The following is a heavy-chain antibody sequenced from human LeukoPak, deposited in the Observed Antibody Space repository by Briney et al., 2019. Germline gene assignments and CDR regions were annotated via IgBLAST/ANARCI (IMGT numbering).Heavy chain of an antibody. CDR2: ISSSGSTI. CDR3: ARGGLYRYGSVEYYFDY. J-gene: IGHJ4*02. V-gene: IGHV3-48*04. Sequence: GGSLRLSCAASGFTFSSYAMSWVRQTPGKGLEWVSYISSSGSTIYYADSVKGRFTISRDNAKNSLYLQMKSLRAEDTAVYNCARGGLYRYGSVEYYFDYWGQGTLVTVSS. D-gene: IGHD3-10*01. CDR1: GFTFSSYA.